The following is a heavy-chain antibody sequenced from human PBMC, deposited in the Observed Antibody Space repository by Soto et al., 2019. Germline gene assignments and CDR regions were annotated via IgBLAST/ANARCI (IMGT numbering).Heavy chain of an antibody. V-gene: IGHV1-69*13. Sequence: SVKVSCKASGGTFSSYAISWVRQAPGQGLEWMGGIIPIFDTANYAQKFQGRVTITADESTSTAYMELSSLRSEDTAVYYCARTRIVGVSSNWFDPWGQGTLVTVSS. J-gene: IGHJ5*02. CDR1: GGTFSSYA. D-gene: IGHD1-26*01. CDR3: ARTRIVGVSSNWFDP. CDR2: IIPIFDTA.